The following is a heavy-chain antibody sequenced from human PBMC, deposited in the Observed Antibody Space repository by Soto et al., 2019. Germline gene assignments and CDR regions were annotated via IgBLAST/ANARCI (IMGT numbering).Heavy chain of an antibody. J-gene: IGHJ6*02. Sequence: QVQLVQSGAEVKKPGASVKVSCKASGYSFITYGISWVRQAPGQGLEWMGWISTYNGNTNYAQKFQGRVTMTTDTPTXTXYXXLRSLRSDDTAVYYCARDRPTSSIRARDYYYAMDVWGQGTTVTVSS. D-gene: IGHD6-6*01. V-gene: IGHV1-18*01. CDR2: ISTYNGNT. CDR1: GYSFITYG. CDR3: ARDRPTSSIRARDYYYAMDV.